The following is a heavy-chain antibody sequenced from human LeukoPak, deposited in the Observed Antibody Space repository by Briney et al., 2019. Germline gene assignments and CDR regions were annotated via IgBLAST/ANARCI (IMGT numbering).Heavy chain of an antibody. CDR1: GGSISSGGYY. Sequence: SETLSLTCTVSGGSISSGGYYWSWIRQHPGKGLEWIGYIYYSGSTYYNPSLKSRVTISVDTSKNQFSLKLSSVTAADTAVYYCAREDDFWSGYYIKGSYFDYWGQGTLVTVSS. D-gene: IGHD3-3*01. CDR3: AREDDFWSGYYIKGSYFDY. CDR2: IYYSGST. J-gene: IGHJ4*02. V-gene: IGHV4-31*03.